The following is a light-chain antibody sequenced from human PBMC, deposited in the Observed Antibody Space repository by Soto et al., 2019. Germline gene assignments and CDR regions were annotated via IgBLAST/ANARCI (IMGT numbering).Light chain of an antibody. Sequence: QSALTQPASVSGSPGQSITISCTEASSDVDGYNYVSWYQHHPGKAPKLIIYEVKNRPSGVSSRFSGSKSGNTASLTISGLQAEDEADYYCSSYTTSDTLYVFGTGTKVTVL. J-gene: IGLJ1*01. CDR1: SSDVDGYNY. CDR2: EVK. V-gene: IGLV2-14*01. CDR3: SSYTTSDTLYV.